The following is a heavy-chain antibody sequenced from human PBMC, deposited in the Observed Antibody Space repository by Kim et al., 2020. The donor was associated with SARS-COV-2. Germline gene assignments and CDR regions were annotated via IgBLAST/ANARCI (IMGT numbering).Heavy chain of an antibody. Sequence: ADPVKGRFTVSRDNARNTLYLQMDGLRAEDTALYYCAKDHESSGWPTFDYWGQGTLVTVSS. CDR3: AKDHESSGWPTFDY. D-gene: IGHD3-22*01. J-gene: IGHJ4*02. V-gene: IGHV3-30*07.